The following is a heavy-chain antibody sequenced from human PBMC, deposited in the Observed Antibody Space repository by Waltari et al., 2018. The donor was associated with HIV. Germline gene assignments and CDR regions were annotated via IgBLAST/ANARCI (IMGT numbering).Heavy chain of an antibody. CDR3: ASPAGKAY. CDR1: GFPFSDSR. V-gene: IGHV3-74*01. J-gene: IGHJ4*02. Sequence: EVQLVESGGDLVQPGGSLRLSCAASGFPFSDSRMHWFRQAPGKGLVWVSRINSDGSSTNYADSVKGRFTISRDNAKNTLYLQMNSLRVEDTAVYYCASPAGKAYWGQGSLVTVSS. D-gene: IGHD3-10*01. CDR2: INSDGSST.